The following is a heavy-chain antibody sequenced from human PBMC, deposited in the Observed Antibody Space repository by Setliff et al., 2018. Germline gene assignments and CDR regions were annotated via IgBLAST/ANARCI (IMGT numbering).Heavy chain of an antibody. Sequence: SETLSLTCAVSGGSVTSHYWSWIRQPPGKGLEWIGFIFYSGDTNSNPSLKSRVSISLDTSKSQFFLKLNSVTAADTAVYYCARMSGFLYMDVWGKGTTVTVSS. V-gene: IGHV4-59*08. CDR1: GGSVTSHY. CDR2: IFYSGDT. D-gene: IGHD3-3*01. CDR3: ARMSGFLYMDV. J-gene: IGHJ6*03.